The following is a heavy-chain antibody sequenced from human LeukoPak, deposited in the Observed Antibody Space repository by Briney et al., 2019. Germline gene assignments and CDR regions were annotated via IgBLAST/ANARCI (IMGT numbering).Heavy chain of an antibody. V-gene: IGHV4-61*09. Sequence: PSQTLSLTCTVSGGSVNNGSYYWNWIRQSAGKGLEWIGHIYTSGSTNCNPSLKSRVTTSLDTSKNQFSLELNSVTAADTAVYYCARCTSTTCYNFDYWGQGTLVTVSS. D-gene: IGHD2/OR15-2a*01. CDR3: ARCTSTTCYNFDY. J-gene: IGHJ4*02. CDR1: GGSVNNGSYY. CDR2: IYTSGST.